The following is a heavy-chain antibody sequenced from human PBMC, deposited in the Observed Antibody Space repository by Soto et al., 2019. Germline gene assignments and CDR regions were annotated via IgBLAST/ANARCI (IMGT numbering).Heavy chain of an antibody. CDR1: GFTFSSYA. CDR3: ARDPRLGIFDY. V-gene: IGHV3-30-3*01. Sequence: GGSLRLSCAASGFTFSSYAMHWVRQAPGKGLEWVAVISYDGSNKYYADSVKGRFTISRDNSKNTLYLQMNSLRSEDTAVYYCARDPRLGIFDYWGQGTLVTVSS. J-gene: IGHJ4*02. CDR2: ISYDGSNK. D-gene: IGHD7-27*01.